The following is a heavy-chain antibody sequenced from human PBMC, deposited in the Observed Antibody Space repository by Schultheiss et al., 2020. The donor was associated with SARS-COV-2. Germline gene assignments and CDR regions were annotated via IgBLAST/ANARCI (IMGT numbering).Heavy chain of an antibody. CDR1: GFSFITHG. Sequence: GESLKISCKGSGFSFITHGIGWVRQMPGKGLEWMGTVYPGDSDTRYSPSFQGQVTISADKSISTAYLQWSSLKASDTAIYYCARHLTLDWYFDLWGRGTLVTVSS. CDR3: ARHLTLDWYFDL. V-gene: IGHV5-51*01. D-gene: IGHD3-3*02. CDR2: VYPGDSDT. J-gene: IGHJ2*01.